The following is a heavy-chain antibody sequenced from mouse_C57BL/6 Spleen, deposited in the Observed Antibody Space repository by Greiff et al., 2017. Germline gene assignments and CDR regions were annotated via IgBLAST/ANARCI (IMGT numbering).Heavy chain of an antibody. CDR2: IYPGSGNT. CDR3: NYGSSYYAMDY. J-gene: IGHJ4*01. V-gene: IGHV1-66*01. D-gene: IGHD1-1*01. CDR1: GYSFTSYY. Sequence: VQLVESGPELVKPGASVKISCKASGYSFTSYYIHWVKQRPGQGLEWIGWIYPGSGNTKYNEKFKGKATLTADTSSSTAYMQLSSLTSEDSAVYYCNYGSSYYAMDYWGQGTSVTVSS.